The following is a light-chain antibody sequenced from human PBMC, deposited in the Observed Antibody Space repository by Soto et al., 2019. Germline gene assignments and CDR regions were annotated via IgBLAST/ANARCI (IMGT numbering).Light chain of an antibody. CDR2: DAS. CDR1: QSISSW. J-gene: IGKJ1*01. Sequence: DIQMTQSPSTLSASVGDRVTITCRASQSISSWLAWYQQKPGKAPKILIYDASSLESGVPSRFSGSGSGTDFTLTISSLQPDYFATYYCQQYNSEWTFGQGTKVDI. CDR3: QQYNSEWT. V-gene: IGKV1-5*01.